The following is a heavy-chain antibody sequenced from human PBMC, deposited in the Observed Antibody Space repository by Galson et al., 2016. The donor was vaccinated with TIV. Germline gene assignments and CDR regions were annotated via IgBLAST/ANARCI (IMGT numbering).Heavy chain of an antibody. CDR2: ISGGGGNI. CDR3: VKVPSSGFTYYYAMDV. V-gene: IGHV3-23*01. CDR1: GFTFSSYA. D-gene: IGHD6-19*01. J-gene: IGHJ6*02. Sequence: SLRLSCAASGFTFSSYAVTWVRQAPGKGLEWVTAISGGGGNIYYADSVKGRFTISRDNSKNTLYMQMNSLRAEDTAVYYCVKVPSSGFTYYYAMDVWGQGTTVTVSS.